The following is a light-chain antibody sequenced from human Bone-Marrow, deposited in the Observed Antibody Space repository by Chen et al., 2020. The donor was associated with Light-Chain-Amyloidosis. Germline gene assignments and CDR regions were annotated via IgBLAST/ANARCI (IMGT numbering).Light chain of an antibody. CDR3: QQYGSSPVT. CDR1: QSVASDY. J-gene: IGKJ1*01. V-gene: IGKV3-20*01. CDR2: DAS. Sequence: SLLTQSPGTLSLSPGERATLSCRASQSVASDYVAWYQQKPGQAPRLLIYDASSRAPGIPDRFSGSESGIDFTLTISRVEPEDFAVYYCQQYGSSPVTFGQGTKVEIK.